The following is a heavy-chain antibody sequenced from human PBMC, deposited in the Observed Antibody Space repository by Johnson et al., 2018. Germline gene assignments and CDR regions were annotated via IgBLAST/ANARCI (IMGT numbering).Heavy chain of an antibody. CDR3: ARDSSMIRGVIRYGMDV. J-gene: IGHJ6*02. V-gene: IGHV3-33*01. Sequence: QVQLVQSGGGVVQPGRSXRLSCAASGFTFSDYGMHWVRQAPGKGLEWVAVIWYDGSGKYYVASVKGRFTIYRDNPKNTLYLQMNSLRAEDTAKYYRARDSSMIRGVIRYGMDVWGQGTTVTVSS. CDR2: IWYDGSGK. CDR1: GFTFSDYG. D-gene: IGHD3-10*01.